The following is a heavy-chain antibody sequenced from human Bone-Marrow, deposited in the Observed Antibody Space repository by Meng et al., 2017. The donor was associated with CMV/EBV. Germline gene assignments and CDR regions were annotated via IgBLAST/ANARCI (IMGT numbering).Heavy chain of an antibody. D-gene: IGHD6-13*01. CDR1: GGSISSSSYY. V-gene: IGHV4-39*07. J-gene: IGHJ4*02. CDR2: TYYSGST. CDR3: GRDVWQQLVDSH. Sequence: GSLRLSCTVSGGSISSSSYYWGWIRQPPGKGLEWIGSTYYSGSTYYSPSLKSRATISLDTSRNQFSLKLTSVTAADTAVYYCGRDVWQQLVDSHWGQGTLVTVSS.